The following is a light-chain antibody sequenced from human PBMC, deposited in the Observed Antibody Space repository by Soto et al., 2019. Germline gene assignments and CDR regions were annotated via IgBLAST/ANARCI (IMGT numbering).Light chain of an antibody. J-gene: IGKJ1*01. Sequence: DIVMTQSPLSLPVTPGEPASISCRSSQSLLHSNGYNYLDWYLQKPGQSPQLLIYLGSNRASGVXDXXSGSGSGTDFTLKISRVEAEDVGVYYCMQALQPRWTFGQGTKVEIK. V-gene: IGKV2-28*01. CDR2: LGS. CDR3: MQALQPRWT. CDR1: QSLLHSNGYNY.